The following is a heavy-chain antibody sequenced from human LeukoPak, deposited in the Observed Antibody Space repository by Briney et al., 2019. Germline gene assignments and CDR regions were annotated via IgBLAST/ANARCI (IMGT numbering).Heavy chain of an antibody. CDR1: GFTFSSYA. Sequence: GGSLRLSCAASGFTFSSYAMHWVRQAPGKGLEWVAVISYDGSNKYYADSVKGRFTISRDNSKNTLYLQMNSLRAEDTAVYYCARDREQLVESDYHDAFDIWGQGTMVTVSS. CDR2: ISYDGSNK. D-gene: IGHD6-6*01. CDR3: ARDREQLVESDYHDAFDI. J-gene: IGHJ3*02. V-gene: IGHV3-30*04.